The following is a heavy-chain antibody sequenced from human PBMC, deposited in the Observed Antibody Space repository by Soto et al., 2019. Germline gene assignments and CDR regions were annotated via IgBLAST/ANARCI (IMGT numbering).Heavy chain of an antibody. J-gene: IGHJ3*02. CDR2: IWYDGSNK. CDR3: ARGSGVATTTVDI. Sequence: QVQLVESGGGVVQPGRSLRLSCAASGFTFSSYGMHWVRQAPGKGLEWVAVIWYDGSNKYYADSVKGRFTISRDNSKNTMYLQMNSLRDEDTAVYYCARGSGVATTTVDIWGQGTMVTVSS. D-gene: IGHD5-12*01. CDR1: GFTFSSYG. V-gene: IGHV3-33*01.